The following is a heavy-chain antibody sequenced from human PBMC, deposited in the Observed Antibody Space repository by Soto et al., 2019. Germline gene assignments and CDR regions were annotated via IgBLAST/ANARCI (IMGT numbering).Heavy chain of an antibody. V-gene: IGHV4-38-2*02. D-gene: IGHD6-19*01. Sequence: LSLTCTVSGYSISSGSCWAWIRQPPGKGPEWIASIYHGGTTFYNPSLKSRITIPVDTSNNQFSLKLTSVTAADTAVYYCARVHVMVVAGSTFDYWGHGTLVTVSS. CDR3: ARVHVMVVAGSTFDY. J-gene: IGHJ4*01. CDR1: GYSISSGSC. CDR2: IYHGGTT.